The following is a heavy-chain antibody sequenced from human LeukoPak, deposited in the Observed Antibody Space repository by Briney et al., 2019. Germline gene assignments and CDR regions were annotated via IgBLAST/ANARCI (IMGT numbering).Heavy chain of an antibody. CDR2: INHSGST. V-gene: IGHV4-34*01. CDR3: VRDSRPTPALSSS. J-gene: IGHJ4*02. Sequence: PSDTLSLTCAVYGGSFSGYYWSWIRQPPGKGLEWIGEINHSGSTNYNPSLKSRVTISIDTSKTQFSLKLTSVTAADTAMYYCVRDSRPTPALSSSWGQGTLVTVSS. CDR1: GGSFSGYY.